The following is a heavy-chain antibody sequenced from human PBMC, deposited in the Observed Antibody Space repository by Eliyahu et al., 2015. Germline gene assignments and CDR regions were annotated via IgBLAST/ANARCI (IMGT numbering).Heavy chain of an antibody. CDR2: ISSSSSYI. CDR3: AREVLRYDFWSGYLDY. D-gene: IGHD3-3*01. V-gene: IGHV3-21*01. Sequence: EVQLVESGGGLVKPGGSLRLSCAASGFTFXSYSMNWVRQAPGKGLEWVSSISSSSSYIYYADSVKGRFTISRDNAKNSLYLQMNSLRAEDTAVYYCAREVLRYDFWSGYLDYWGQGTLVTVSS. CDR1: GFTFXSYS. J-gene: IGHJ4*02.